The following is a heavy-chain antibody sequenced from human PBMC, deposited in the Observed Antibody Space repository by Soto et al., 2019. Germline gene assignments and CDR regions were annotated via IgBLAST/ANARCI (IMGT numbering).Heavy chain of an antibody. J-gene: IGHJ4*02. V-gene: IGHV4-30-2*01. D-gene: IGHD5-12*01. CDR2: IYHGWST. CDR1: GGSISSGGYS. CDR3: AAGGGLPRYY. Sequence: QLQLQESGSGLVKPSQTLSLTCAVSGGSISSGGYSWSWIRQPPGKGLEWIGYIYHGWSTYYNPSLKTRVTISVDRSENQFSLKLSSVTAADTAVYYCAAGGGLPRYYWGQGTLVTVSS.